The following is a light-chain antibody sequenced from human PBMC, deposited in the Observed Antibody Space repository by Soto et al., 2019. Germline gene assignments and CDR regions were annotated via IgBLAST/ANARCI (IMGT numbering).Light chain of an antibody. CDR2: KAS. Sequence: DIQMTQSPSTLSASVGDRVTITCRASQSISSWLAWYQQKPGKAPKLLIYKASSLESGVPSRFSGSGSGTEFSLTISSLQPDDFATYYCQLYNRYSPWTFGQGTKVEIK. J-gene: IGKJ1*01. V-gene: IGKV1-5*03. CDR3: QLYNRYSPWT. CDR1: QSISSW.